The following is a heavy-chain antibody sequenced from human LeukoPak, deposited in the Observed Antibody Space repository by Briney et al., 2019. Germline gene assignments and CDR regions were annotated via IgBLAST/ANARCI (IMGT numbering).Heavy chain of an antibody. CDR2: INPNSGDT. J-gene: IGHJ5*02. CDR3: ATEQFGIAP. V-gene: IGHV1-2*02. D-gene: IGHD3-16*01. Sequence: GASVKVSGTASGYTFTAYYMHWVRRAPGQGLEWRGWINPNSGDTSYAQKFQRRVTLTRDTSTNTAYMELSGLTSDDTAVYSCATEQFGIAPWGQRILVTVSS. CDR1: GYTFTAYY.